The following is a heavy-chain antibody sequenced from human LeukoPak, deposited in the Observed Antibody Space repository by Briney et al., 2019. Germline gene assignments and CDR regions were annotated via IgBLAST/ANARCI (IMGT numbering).Heavy chain of an antibody. D-gene: IGHD1-26*01. CDR1: GYTFTCYY. V-gene: IGHV1-2*06. CDR2: TNPNSGGT. J-gene: IGHJ4*02. CDR3: ARSGSYRVFDY. Sequence: GASVKVSCKASGYTFTCYYMHWVRQAPGQGLEWMGRTNPNSGGTNYAQKFQGRVTMTRDTSISTAYMELSRLRSDDTAVYYCARSGSYRVFDYWGQGTLVTVSS.